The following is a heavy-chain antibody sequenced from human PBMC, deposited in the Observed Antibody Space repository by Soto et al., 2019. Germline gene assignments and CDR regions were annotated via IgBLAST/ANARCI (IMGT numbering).Heavy chain of an antibody. J-gene: IGHJ6*01. CDR1: EFAFNTYS. CDR2: ISSTSTYI. D-gene: IGHD2-15*01. Sequence: EVQLVESGGGLVKPGGSLRLACAASEFAFNTYSMNWVRQAPGKGLEWVSCISSTSTYIYYADSVKDRFTISRYNAKNRPYLQTNRLRAANTAVYYCARNFGHSTGYDSYYGMDVWGQGTTDTVSS. CDR3: ARNFGHSTGYDSYYGMDV. V-gene: IGHV3-21*02.